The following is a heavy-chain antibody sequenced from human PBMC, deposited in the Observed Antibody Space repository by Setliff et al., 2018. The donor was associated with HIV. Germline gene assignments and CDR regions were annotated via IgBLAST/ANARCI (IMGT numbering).Heavy chain of an antibody. CDR2: IYYSGST. V-gene: IGHV4-38-2*01. CDR1: GYSISSGYY. J-gene: IGHJ6*02. D-gene: IGHD3-10*01. Sequence: SETLSLTCAVSGYSISSGYYWGWIRQPPGKGLEWIGSIYYSGSTYYNPSLKSRVTISVDTSKNQFSLKLSSVTASDTAVYYCARARYIVIRGDAGMDVWGPGTTVTVSS. CDR3: ARARYIVIRGDAGMDV.